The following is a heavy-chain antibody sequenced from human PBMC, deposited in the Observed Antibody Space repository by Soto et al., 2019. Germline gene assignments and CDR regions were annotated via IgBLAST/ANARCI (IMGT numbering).Heavy chain of an antibody. CDR2: INTDGSTA. V-gene: IGHV3-74*01. D-gene: IGHD5-18*01. CDR3: VRDRPNSALDP. J-gene: IGHJ5*02. Sequence: GGSLRLSCAASGFTFSNYWMHWVRQAPGKGLVWVSHINTDGSTATYADSVKGRFTISRDNAKNTLYLQMNSLRAEDTAVYYCVRDRPNSALDPWGEGTLVIVS. CDR1: GFTFSNYW.